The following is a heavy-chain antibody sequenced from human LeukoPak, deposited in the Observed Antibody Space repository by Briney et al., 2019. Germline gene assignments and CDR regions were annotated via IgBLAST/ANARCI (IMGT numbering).Heavy chain of an antibody. J-gene: IGHJ4*02. V-gene: IGHV4-59*01. CDR2: IHYSGST. CDR3: ARGGPYDSSMYYFDY. D-gene: IGHD3-22*01. Sequence: SETLSLTCTVSGGSISSYYWSWIRQPPGKGLEWIGYIHYSGSTNNNPSLKSRVTISVDTSKNQFSLKLSSVTAADTAVYYCARGGPYDSSMYYFDYWGQGTLVTVSS. CDR1: GGSISSYY.